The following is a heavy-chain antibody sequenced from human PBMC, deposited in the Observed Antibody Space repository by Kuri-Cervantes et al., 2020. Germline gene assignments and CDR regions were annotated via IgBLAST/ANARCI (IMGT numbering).Heavy chain of an antibody. D-gene: IGHD2-15*01. V-gene: IGHV4-4*07. Sequence: SETLSLTCTVSGGSISSYYWSWIRQPAGKGLEWIGRIYTSGSTNYNPSLKSRVTMSVDTSKNQFSLTLSSVTAADTAMYYCARGPYYCSGGSCFNWFDPWGQGTLVTVSS. CDR1: GGSISSYY. J-gene: IGHJ5*02. CDR3: ARGPYYCSGGSCFNWFDP. CDR2: IYTSGST.